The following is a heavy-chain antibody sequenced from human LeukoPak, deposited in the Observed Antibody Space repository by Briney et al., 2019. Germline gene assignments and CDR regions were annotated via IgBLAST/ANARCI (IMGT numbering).Heavy chain of an antibody. CDR2: INHSGST. Sequence: SETLSLTCAVYGGSFSGYYWSWIRQPPGKGLEWIGEINHSGSTNYNPSLKSRVTISVDTSKNQFSLHLNSVTPEDTAVYYCARYDYGDYGDYWGQGTLVTVSS. D-gene: IGHD4-17*01. CDR3: ARYDYGDYGDY. CDR1: GGSFSGYY. V-gene: IGHV4-34*01. J-gene: IGHJ4*02.